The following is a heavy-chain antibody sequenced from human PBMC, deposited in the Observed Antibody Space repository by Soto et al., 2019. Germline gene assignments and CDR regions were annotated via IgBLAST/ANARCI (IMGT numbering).Heavy chain of an antibody. V-gene: IGHV1-18*01. CDR2: INTYNGMT. J-gene: IGHJ4*02. D-gene: IGHD5-12*01. CDR1: GYTFINYH. CDR3: AKSPRGEMATD. Sequence: QVQLVQSGGEVKKPGASVTVSCKASGYTFINYHITWVRQAPGQGLEWMAWINTYNGMTDYAQTFQGRVTMTRDTSTSTAYMELRNLGSDATTGSFCAKSPRGEMATDWGQGTLVTVSS.